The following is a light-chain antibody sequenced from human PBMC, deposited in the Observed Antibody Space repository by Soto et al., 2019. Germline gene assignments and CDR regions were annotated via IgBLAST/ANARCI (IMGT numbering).Light chain of an antibody. CDR3: QQRSNWPPIT. Sequence: IQLTQSPSFLSASVGDRVTITCRASQGIRNDLGWYQQKPGKAPKLLIYAASSLQSGVPSRFSGSGSGTDFTLTISSLEPEDFAVYYCQQRSNWPPITFGQGTRLEIK. CDR2: AAS. J-gene: IGKJ5*01. CDR1: QGIRND. V-gene: IGKV1-6*01.